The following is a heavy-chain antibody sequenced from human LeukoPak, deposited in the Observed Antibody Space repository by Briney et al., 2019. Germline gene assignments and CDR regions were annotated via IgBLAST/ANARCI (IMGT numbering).Heavy chain of an antibody. CDR1: GGTFSSYA. Sequence: ASVRVSCKASGGTFSSYAISWVRQAPGQGLEWMGGIIPIFGTANYAQKFQGRVTITTDESTSKAYMELSSLRSEDTAVYYCARDATGTPASYWGQGTLVTVSS. D-gene: IGHD1-1*01. CDR3: ARDATGTPASY. J-gene: IGHJ4*02. CDR2: IIPIFGTA. V-gene: IGHV1-69*05.